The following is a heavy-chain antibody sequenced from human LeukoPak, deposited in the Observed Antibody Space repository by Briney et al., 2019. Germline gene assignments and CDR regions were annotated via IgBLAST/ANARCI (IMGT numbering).Heavy chain of an antibody. V-gene: IGHV3-66*04. Sequence: GGSLRLSCAASGFTVSSNYMSWVRQAPGKGLEWVSVIYSGGSTYYADSVKGRFTISRDNSKNTLYLQMNSLRAGDTAVYYCAKPSTGVVGDLFDYWGQGTLVTVSS. CDR1: GFTVSSNY. D-gene: IGHD1-26*01. CDR3: AKPSTGVVGDLFDY. J-gene: IGHJ4*02. CDR2: IYSGGST.